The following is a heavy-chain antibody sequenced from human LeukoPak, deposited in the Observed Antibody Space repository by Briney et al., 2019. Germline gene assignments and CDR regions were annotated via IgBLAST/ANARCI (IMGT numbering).Heavy chain of an antibody. D-gene: IGHD4/OR15-4a*01. CDR1: GFTFSRYC. V-gene: IGHV3-74*01. Sequence: GGSLRLSCAASGFTFSRYCMHWVRQAPGKGLVWVSRIKSDGRSARYADSVKGRFTISTDNAKNTVYLEMNSLTVEDTGVYYCALGYDYGGPDEFDVWGQGTVVTVSS. CDR3: ALGYDYGGPDEFDV. J-gene: IGHJ3*01. CDR2: IKSDGRSA.